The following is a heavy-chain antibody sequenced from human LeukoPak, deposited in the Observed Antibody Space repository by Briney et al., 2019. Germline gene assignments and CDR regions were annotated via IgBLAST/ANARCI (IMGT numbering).Heavy chain of an antibody. CDR3: GRWIHDQSNYLDY. V-gene: IGHV3-21*01. D-gene: IGHD2-2*01. J-gene: IGHJ4*02. CDR1: GFTFSSDS. CDR2: ISSSSYK. Sequence: GGSLRLSCAASGFTFSSDSMNWVRQAPGKGLEWVSSISSSSYKFYADSVKGRFTISRDNAKNSVYLQMNSLRVEDTAVYYCGRWIHDQSNYLDYWGQGTLSPSPQ.